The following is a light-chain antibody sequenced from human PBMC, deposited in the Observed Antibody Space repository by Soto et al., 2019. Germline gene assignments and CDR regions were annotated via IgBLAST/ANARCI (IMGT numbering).Light chain of an antibody. Sequence: QSVLTQPPSASGTPGQRVTISCSGSSSNVGGNPVNWYQHVPTTAPKLLIYTNTQLPSGDPDRFSGSKSGTSASLAISGLQSEDEADYYCASWYDSLNGPVFGTGTKVTVL. CDR1: SSNVGGNP. J-gene: IGLJ1*01. CDR2: TNT. CDR3: ASWYDSLNGPV. V-gene: IGLV1-44*01.